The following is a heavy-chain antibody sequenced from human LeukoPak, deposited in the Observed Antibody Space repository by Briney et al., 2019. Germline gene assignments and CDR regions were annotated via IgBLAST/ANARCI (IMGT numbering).Heavy chain of an antibody. J-gene: IGHJ4*02. CDR3: AREACSGGSCYSGSFDY. CDR2: ISTYNGNT. V-gene: IGHV1-18*04. CDR1: GYTFTSNG. Sequence: ASAKVSCKASGYTFTSNGISWVRQAPGQGLEWMGWISTYNGNTNYAEKLQGRVTMTRDTSISTAYMELSRLRSDDTAVYYCAREACSGGSCYSGSFDYWGQGTLVTVSS. D-gene: IGHD2-15*01.